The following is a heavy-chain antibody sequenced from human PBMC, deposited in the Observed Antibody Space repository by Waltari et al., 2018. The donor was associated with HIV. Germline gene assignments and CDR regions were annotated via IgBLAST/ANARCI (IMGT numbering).Heavy chain of an antibody. CDR3: ARARGYSYGYEDY. V-gene: IGHV3-48*04. Sequence: EVQLVESGGDLVQPGGSLRPSCAASGLSFSRYGMNWVRQAPGKGLVWIAYISNSVNTIDYADSVKGRFTISRDNAKNSLSLQMHSLRAEDTAVYYCARARGYSYGYEDYWGQGALVTVSS. J-gene: IGHJ4*02. CDR1: GLSFSRYG. CDR2: ISNSVNTI. D-gene: IGHD5-18*01.